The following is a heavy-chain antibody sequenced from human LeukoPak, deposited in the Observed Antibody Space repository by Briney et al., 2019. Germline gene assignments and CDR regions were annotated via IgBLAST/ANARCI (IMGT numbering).Heavy chain of an antibody. CDR2: IYTSGST. CDR3: ARAYSGSPHFDY. D-gene: IGHD3-10*01. CDR1: GGSFSGYY. Sequence: PSETLSLTCAVYGGSFSGYYWSWIRQPPGKGLEWIGRIYTSGSTNYNPSLKSRVTISVDTSKNQFSLKLSSVTAADTAVYYCARAYSGSPHFDYWGQGTLVTVSS. J-gene: IGHJ4*02. V-gene: IGHV4-4*08.